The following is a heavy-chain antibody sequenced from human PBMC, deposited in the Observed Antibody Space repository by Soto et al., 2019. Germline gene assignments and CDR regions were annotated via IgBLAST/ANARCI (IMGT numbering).Heavy chain of an antibody. J-gene: IGHJ4*02. D-gene: IGHD2-15*01. CDR3: VRTSLAVAAATREDY. V-gene: IGHV3-74*01. CDR1: GFTFSSYW. Sequence: EVQLVESGGRLVQPGGSLRLSCAASGFTFSSYWMHWVRQAPGKGLVWVSRINSDGSSTSYADSVKGRFTISRDNAKNTLYLQMNSLRAEDTAVYYCVRTSLAVAAATREDYWGQGTLVTVSS. CDR2: INSDGSST.